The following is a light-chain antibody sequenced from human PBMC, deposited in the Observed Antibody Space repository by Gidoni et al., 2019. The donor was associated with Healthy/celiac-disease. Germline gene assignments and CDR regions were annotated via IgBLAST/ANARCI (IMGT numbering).Light chain of an antibody. CDR3: QQYGSSLWT. V-gene: IGKV3-20*01. CDR2: GAY. Sequence: EIVLTPSPGTLSLSPGERATLSCRASQSVSSSYLAWYQQKPGQAPRLLIYGAYSRATGIPDRVSGSGSGTDFTLTISRLEPEDFAVYYCQQYGSSLWTFGQGTKVEIK. CDR1: QSVSSSY. J-gene: IGKJ1*01.